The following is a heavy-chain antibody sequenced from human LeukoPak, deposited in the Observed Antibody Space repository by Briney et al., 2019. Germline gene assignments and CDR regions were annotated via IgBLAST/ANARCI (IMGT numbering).Heavy chain of an antibody. CDR2: ISSSSSYI. CDR1: GFTFSSYS. J-gene: IGHJ6*03. CDR3: AREGTYGDYGIYYYYMDV. D-gene: IGHD4-17*01. Sequence: PGGSLRLSCAASGFTFSSYSMNWVRQAPGKGLEWVSSISSSSSYIYYADSVKGRFTISRDNAKKSLYLQMNSLRAEDTAVYYCAREGTYGDYGIYYYYMDVWGKGTTVTVSS. V-gene: IGHV3-21*01.